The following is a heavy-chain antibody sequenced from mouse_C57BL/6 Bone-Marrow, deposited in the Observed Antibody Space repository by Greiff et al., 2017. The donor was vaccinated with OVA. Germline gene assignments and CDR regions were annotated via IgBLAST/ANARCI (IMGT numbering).Heavy chain of an antibody. CDR1: GYTFTDYY. Sequence: VQLQQSGPELVKPGASVKISCKASGYTFTDYYMNWVKQSHGKSLEWIGDINPNNGGTSYNQKFKGKATLTVDKSSSTAYMELRSLTSEDSAVYYCATFYDGYYWDPSYFDYWGQGTTLTVSS. CDR2: INPNNGGT. V-gene: IGHV1-26*01. CDR3: ATFYDGYYWDPSYFDY. J-gene: IGHJ2*01. D-gene: IGHD2-3*01.